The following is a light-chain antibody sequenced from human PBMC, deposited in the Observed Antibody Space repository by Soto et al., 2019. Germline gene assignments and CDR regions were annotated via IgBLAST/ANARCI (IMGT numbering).Light chain of an antibody. CDR3: QQHSDRPPWT. Sequence: DIVLTQSPASLSSSPGERATISCRASQGVSSYLAWYHQKPGQAPRLLIYASSNRATSVPARFSGSGSGADVSLPIISLVPEEFAVYYCQQHSDRPPWTFGQGTKVDIK. CDR2: ASS. V-gene: IGKV3-11*01. CDR1: QGVSSY. J-gene: IGKJ1*01.